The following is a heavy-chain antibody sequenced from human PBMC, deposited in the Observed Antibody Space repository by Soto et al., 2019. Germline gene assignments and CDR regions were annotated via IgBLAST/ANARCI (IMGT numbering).Heavy chain of an antibody. V-gene: IGHV3-33*08. D-gene: IGHD3-22*01. CDR3: VRDGDYYDSSGHHRKSAFDM. CDR1: GVTLRGYW. Sequence: GGDPRIPWAGAGVTLRGYWKHLGRQAPGKGVGMLAVIWSDGDNKYYADSVKGRLNISRDNSKNTVYLQMNSLRAEDTAVYYCVRDGDYYDSSGHHRKSAFDMWGQGTMVTVSS. CDR2: IWSDGDNK. J-gene: IGHJ3*02.